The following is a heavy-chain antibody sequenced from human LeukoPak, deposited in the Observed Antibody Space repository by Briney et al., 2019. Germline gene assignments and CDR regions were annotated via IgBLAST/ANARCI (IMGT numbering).Heavy chain of an antibody. J-gene: IGHJ6*02. Sequence: PSETLSLTCTVSGGSISSSSYYWGWIRQPPGKGLEWIGSIYYSGSTYYNPSLKSRVTMSVDTSKKQFSLRLNSVTAADTAVYYCAREKTVLHYYYGMDVWGQGTTVTVSS. CDR3: AREKTVLHYYYGMDV. CDR2: IYYSGST. V-gene: IGHV4-39*07. D-gene: IGHD4-17*01. CDR1: GGSISSSSYY.